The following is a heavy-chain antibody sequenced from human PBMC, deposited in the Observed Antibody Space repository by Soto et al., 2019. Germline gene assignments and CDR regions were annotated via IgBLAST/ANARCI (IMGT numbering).Heavy chain of an antibody. Sequence: GGSLRLPCPAPRFTSSINDIHWVRQAPGKGLEWVAHITEDGTRKYYAHSMKGRFTISRDNSKNMVDLEMHKLRTVDTAVYYCPRAPLHGGFGIWDQGTMVTVSS. J-gene: IGHJ3*02. D-gene: IGHD2-15*01. V-gene: IGHV3-30*03. CDR2: ITEDGTRK. CDR1: RFTSSIND. CDR3: PRAPLHGGFGI.